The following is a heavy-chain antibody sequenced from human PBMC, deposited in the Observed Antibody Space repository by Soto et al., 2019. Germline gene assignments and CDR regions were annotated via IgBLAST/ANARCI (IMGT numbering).Heavy chain of an antibody. J-gene: IGHJ6*02. CDR3: ARDATILPYYYGMDV. CDR1: GFTFNSYS. D-gene: IGHD3-3*01. CDR2: ISSSSSYI. Sequence: PGGSLRLSCAASGFTFNSYSMNWVRQAPGKGLEWVSSISSSSSYIYYADSVKGRFTISRDNAKNSLYLQMNSLRAEDTAVYYCARDATILPYYYGMDVWGQGTTVTVSS. V-gene: IGHV3-21*01.